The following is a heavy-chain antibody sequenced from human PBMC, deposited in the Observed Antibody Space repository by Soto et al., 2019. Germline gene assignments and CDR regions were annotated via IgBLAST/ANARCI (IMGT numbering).Heavy chain of an antibody. V-gene: IGHV4-30-4*08. D-gene: IGHD2-2*01. J-gene: IGHJ5*02. CDR1: GGSITRRNYY. Sequence: SETLSLTCSVAGGSITRRNYYCGCIRQSPGKGLEWIGYISYIGSTYYNASLRSRVSISIDTSKNQFSLRLSSVTAADTAVYYCARTLIVLVPAAIPNWFDPWGQGTLVTVSS. CDR3: ARTLIVLVPAAIPNWFDP. CDR2: ISYIGST.